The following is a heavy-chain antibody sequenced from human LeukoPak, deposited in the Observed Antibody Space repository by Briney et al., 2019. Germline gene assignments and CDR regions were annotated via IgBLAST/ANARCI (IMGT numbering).Heavy chain of an antibody. CDR2: INHSGST. CDR1: GGSFSGYY. D-gene: IGHD5-12*01. J-gene: IGHJ1*01. Sequence: SETLSLTCAVYGGSFSGYYWSWIRQPPGKGLEWIGEINHSGSTNYNPSLKSRVTISVDTSKNQFSLKLSSVTAADTAVYYCARGNVRYSGYVIKYFQHWGQGTLVTVSS. CDR3: ARGNVRYSGYVIKYFQH. V-gene: IGHV4-34*01.